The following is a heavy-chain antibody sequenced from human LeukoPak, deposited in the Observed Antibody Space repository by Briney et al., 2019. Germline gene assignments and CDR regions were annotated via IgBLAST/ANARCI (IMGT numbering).Heavy chain of an antibody. CDR1: GFTFTSYW. J-gene: IGHJ4*02. V-gene: IGHV3-7*01. CDR2: IKQDGSEK. D-gene: IGHD1-26*01. Sequence: GGSLRLSCAASGFTFTSYWMSWVRQAPGKGLEWVANIKQDGSEKFYVDSVKGRFTISRDNAKNSLYLQMNSLRAEDTAVYYCARDKIVGATHFDYWGQGALVTVSS. CDR3: ARDKIVGATHFDY.